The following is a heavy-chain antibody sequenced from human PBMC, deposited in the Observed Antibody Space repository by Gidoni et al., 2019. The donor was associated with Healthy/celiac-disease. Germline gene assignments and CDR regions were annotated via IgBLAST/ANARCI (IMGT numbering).Heavy chain of an antibody. V-gene: IGHV4-39*01. Sequence: QLQLQESGPGLVKPSETLSLTCTVSGGSISSSSYYWGWIRQPPGKGLEWIGSIYYSGSTYYNPSLKSRVTISVDTSKNQFSLKLSSVTAADTAVYYCATPTVITLLDDAFDIWGQGTMVTVSS. J-gene: IGHJ3*02. CDR3: ATPTVITLLDDAFDI. D-gene: IGHD3-22*01. CDR1: GGSISSSSYY. CDR2: IYYSGST.